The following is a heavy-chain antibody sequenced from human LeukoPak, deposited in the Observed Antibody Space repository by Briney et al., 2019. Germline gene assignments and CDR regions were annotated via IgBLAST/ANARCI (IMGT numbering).Heavy chain of an antibody. J-gene: IGHJ3*02. D-gene: IGHD3-9*01. Sequence: PGGSLRLSCAASGFTFSSYAMNWVRQAPGKGLQWVSYITSSGTTIYYADSVKGRFTISRDNAKNSLYLQMNGLRDEDTAVYYCARDDLTDILTGSEWDGAFDIWGRGTMVTVSS. CDR1: GFTFSSYA. V-gene: IGHV3-48*03. CDR2: ITSSGTTI. CDR3: ARDDLTDILTGSEWDGAFDI.